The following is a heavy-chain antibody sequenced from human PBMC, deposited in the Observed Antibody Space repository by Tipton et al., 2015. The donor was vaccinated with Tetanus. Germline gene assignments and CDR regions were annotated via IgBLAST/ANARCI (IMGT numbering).Heavy chain of an antibody. Sequence: TLSLTCAVYGGSFSGYYWSWIRQPPGKGLEWIGEINHSGSTNYNPSLKSRVTISVDTSKNQFSLKLSSVTAADTAVYYCARQQWLVLPNWFDPWGQGTLVTVSS. J-gene: IGHJ5*02. CDR2: INHSGST. V-gene: IGHV4-34*01. CDR1: GGSFSGYY. D-gene: IGHD6-19*01. CDR3: ARQQWLVLPNWFDP.